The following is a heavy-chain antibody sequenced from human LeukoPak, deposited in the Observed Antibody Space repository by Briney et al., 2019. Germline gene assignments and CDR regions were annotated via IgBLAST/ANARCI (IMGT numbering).Heavy chain of an antibody. D-gene: IGHD3-16*01. CDR1: GFTFDDYA. CDR3: AKVGYYYGMDV. V-gene: IGHV3-9*01. J-gene: IGHJ6*02. Sequence: PGGSLRLSCAASGFTFDDYAMHWVRQAPGKGLEWVSGISWNSGSIGYADSVKGRFTISRDNAKNSLYLQMNSLRAEHTALYYCAKVGYYYGMDVWGQGTTVTVSS. CDR2: ISWNSGSI.